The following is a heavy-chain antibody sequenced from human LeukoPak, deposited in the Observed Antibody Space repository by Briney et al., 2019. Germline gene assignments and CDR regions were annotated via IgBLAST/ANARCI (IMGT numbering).Heavy chain of an antibody. V-gene: IGHV3-30*03. Sequence: PGGSLRLSCAASGFTFSNYGIQWVRQAPGKGLEWVAFISYDGTDKFYADSVKGRFTISRDNSKSTLYLQMNSLRAEDTAVYYCARRSGLDYWGQGTLVTVSS. CDR1: GFTFSNYG. D-gene: IGHD6-19*01. CDR3: ARRSGLDY. J-gene: IGHJ4*02. CDR2: ISYDGTDK.